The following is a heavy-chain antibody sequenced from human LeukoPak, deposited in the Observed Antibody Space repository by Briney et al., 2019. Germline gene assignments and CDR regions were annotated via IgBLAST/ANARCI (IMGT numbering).Heavy chain of an antibody. CDR1: GFTFSSYG. CDR3: AKEWGAFDI. Sequence: GGSVRLSCAASGFTFSSYGLHWVRQAPGKGLEWVAVISYYGSNKYYADSVKGRFTNSRDNSKNTLYLQMNSMSAEDTAVYYCAKEWGAFDIWGQGTMVTVSS. CDR2: ISYYGSNK. V-gene: IGHV3-30*18. D-gene: IGHD3-16*01. J-gene: IGHJ3*02.